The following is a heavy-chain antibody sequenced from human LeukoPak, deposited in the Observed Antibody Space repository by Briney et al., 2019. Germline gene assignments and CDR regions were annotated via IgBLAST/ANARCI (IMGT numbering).Heavy chain of an antibody. V-gene: IGHV4-34*01. CDR2: IYYSGST. CDR1: GSSFTGYY. CDR3: ASSTYCSSTSCYFDY. Sequence: SETLSLTCGVHGSSFTGYYWTWIRQPPGKGLEWIGSIYYSGSTYCNPSLKSRVTISVDTSKNQFSLKLSSVTAADTAVYYCASSTYCSSTSCYFDYWGQGTLVTVSS. D-gene: IGHD2-2*01. J-gene: IGHJ4*02.